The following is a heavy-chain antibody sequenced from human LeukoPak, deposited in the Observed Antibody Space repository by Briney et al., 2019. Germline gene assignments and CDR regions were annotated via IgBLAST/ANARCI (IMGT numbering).Heavy chain of an antibody. D-gene: IGHD3-22*01. CDR2: INWNGGST. CDR3: ARDRGPYDSSGYYPYDAFDI. V-gene: IGHV3-20*04. J-gene: IGHJ3*02. Sequence: GGSLRLSCAASGFTFDAYGMTWVRQAPGKGLEWVSSINWNGGSTGYADSVKGRFTISRDNAKNSLFLQMNSLRAEDTALYYCARDRGPYDSSGYYPYDAFDIWGQGTMVTVSS. CDR1: GFTFDAYG.